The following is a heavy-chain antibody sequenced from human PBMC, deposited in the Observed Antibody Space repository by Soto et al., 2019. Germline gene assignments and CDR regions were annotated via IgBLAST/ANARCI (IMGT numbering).Heavy chain of an antibody. D-gene: IGHD3-3*01. CDR1: GFSLSTSGVG. CDR3: AHRRWITIFGVVHNWFDP. Sequence: QITLKESGPTLVKPTQTLTLTCTFSGFSLSTSGVGVGWIRQPPGKALEWLALIYWNDDKRYSPSLKSRLTITKDTSKNQVVLTMTNMDPVDTATYYCAHRRWITIFGVVHNWFDPWGQGTMVTVA. CDR2: IYWNDDK. V-gene: IGHV2-5*01. J-gene: IGHJ5*02.